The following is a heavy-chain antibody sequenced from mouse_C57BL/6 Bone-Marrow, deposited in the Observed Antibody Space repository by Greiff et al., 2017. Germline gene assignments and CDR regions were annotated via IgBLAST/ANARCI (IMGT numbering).Heavy chain of an antibody. CDR1: GYTFTDSN. Sequence: VQLQQSGPELVKPGASVKIPCKASGYTFTDSNMDWVKQSHGKSLEWIGDINPNNGGTIYNQKFKGKATLTVDKSSSTAYMELRSLTSEDTAVYYCARTGGPHYYAMDYWGQGTSVTVSS. V-gene: IGHV1-18*01. CDR3: ARTGGPHYYAMDY. CDR2: INPNNGGT. J-gene: IGHJ4*01. D-gene: IGHD3-3*01.